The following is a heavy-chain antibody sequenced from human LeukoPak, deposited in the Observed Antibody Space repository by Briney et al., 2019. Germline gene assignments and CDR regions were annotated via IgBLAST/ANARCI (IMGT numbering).Heavy chain of an antibody. CDR1: GFTFSSYA. J-gene: IGHJ6*03. CDR2: ISGSGGST. V-gene: IGHV3-23*01. CDR3: ARLNVPGAQYYYHYMDL. D-gene: IGHD2-2*01. Sequence: GGSLRLSCAASGFTFSSYAMSWVRQAPGKGLEWVSAISGSGGSTYYADSVKGRFTISRDNSQSTLYLQMNSLRAEDTAVYFCARLNVPGAQYYYHYMDLWGKGTTVTVSS.